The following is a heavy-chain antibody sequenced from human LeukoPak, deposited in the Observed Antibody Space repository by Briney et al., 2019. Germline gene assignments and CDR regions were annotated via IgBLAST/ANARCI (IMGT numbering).Heavy chain of an antibody. J-gene: IGHJ5*02. CDR3: ARLGGSGSYYNVFWFDP. V-gene: IGHV1-2*02. CDR1: GYTFTGYY. D-gene: IGHD3-10*01. CDR2: INPNSGGT. Sequence: ASVKVSCKASGYTFTGYYMHWVRQAPGQGLEWMGWINPNSGGTNYAQKFQGRVTMTRDTSISTAYMELSRLRSDDTAVYYCARLGGSGSYYNVFWFDPWGQGTLVTVSS.